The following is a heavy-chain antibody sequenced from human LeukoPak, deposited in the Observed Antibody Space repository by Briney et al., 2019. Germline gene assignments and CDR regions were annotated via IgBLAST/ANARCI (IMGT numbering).Heavy chain of an antibody. CDR2: IWYDGSNK. CDR1: GFTFSSYG. D-gene: IGHD5-24*01. V-gene: IGHV3-33*01. J-gene: IGHJ4*02. CDR3: VRDADFYKGDY. Sequence: GGSLRLSCAASGFTFSSYGMHWVRQAPGKGLEWVAVIWYDGSNKYYADSVKGRFTISRDNSKNTLYLQMNSLRAEDTAMYYCVRDADFYKGDYWGQGTLVTVSS.